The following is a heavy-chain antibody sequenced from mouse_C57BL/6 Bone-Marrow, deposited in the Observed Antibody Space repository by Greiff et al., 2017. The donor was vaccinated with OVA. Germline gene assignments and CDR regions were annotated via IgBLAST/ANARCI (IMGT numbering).Heavy chain of an antibody. CDR3: ARSHYYGSSLYYFDY. Sequence: LVESGPELVKPGASVKISCKASGYAFSSSWMNWVKQRPGKGLEWIGRIYPGDGDTNYNGKFKGKATLTADKSSSTAYMQLSSLTSEDSAVYFCARSHYYGSSLYYFDYWGQGTTLTVSS. J-gene: IGHJ2*01. CDR1: GYAFSSSW. V-gene: IGHV1-82*01. D-gene: IGHD1-1*01. CDR2: IYPGDGDT.